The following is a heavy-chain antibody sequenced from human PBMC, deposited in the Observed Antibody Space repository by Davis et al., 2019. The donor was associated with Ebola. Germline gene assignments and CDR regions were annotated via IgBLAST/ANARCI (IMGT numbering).Heavy chain of an antibody. V-gene: IGHV3-74*01. CDR3: AREGGGYGDFFDY. CDR2: INSDGSST. J-gene: IGHJ4*02. D-gene: IGHD4-17*01. Sequence: GESLKISCAASGFTFSSYWMHWVRQAPGKGLVWVSRINSDGSSTSYADSVKGRFTISRDNAKNTLYLQMNSLRAEDTAVYYCAREGGGYGDFFDYWGQGTLVTVSS. CDR1: GFTFSSYW.